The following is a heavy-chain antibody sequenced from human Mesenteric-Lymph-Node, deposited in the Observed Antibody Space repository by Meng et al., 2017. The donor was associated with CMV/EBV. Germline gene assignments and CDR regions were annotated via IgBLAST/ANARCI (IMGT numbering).Heavy chain of an antibody. CDR3: AKESAIVIVPVVSPPDY. CDR2: IWYDGSNK. CDR1: GFTFSSYG. V-gene: IGHV3-33*06. Sequence: GESLKISCAASGFTFSSYGMHWVRQAPGKGLEWVAVIWYDGSNKYYADSVKGRFTISRDNSKNTLYLQMNSLRAEDTAVYYCAKESAIVIVPVVSPPDYWGQGTLVTVSS. D-gene: IGHD2-2*01. J-gene: IGHJ4*02.